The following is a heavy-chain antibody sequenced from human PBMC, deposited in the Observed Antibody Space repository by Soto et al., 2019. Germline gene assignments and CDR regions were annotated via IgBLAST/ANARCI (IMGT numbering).Heavy chain of an antibody. V-gene: IGHV3-66*01. CDR1: GLPGISNY. D-gene: IGHD3-9*01. CDR2: IYSGGST. Sequence: PGGSHRLSCAASGLPGISNYMSWVRQAPGKGLEWVSVIYSGGSTYYADSVKGRFTISRDNSKNTLYLQMNSLRAEDTAVYYCARVAYDILTGYYGYFDYWGQGTLVTVSS. J-gene: IGHJ4*02. CDR3: ARVAYDILTGYYGYFDY.